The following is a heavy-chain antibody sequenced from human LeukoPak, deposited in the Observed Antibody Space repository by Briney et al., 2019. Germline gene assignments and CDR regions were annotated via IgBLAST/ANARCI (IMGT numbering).Heavy chain of an antibody. CDR2: INAGNGNT. J-gene: IGHJ4*02. Sequence: ASVKVSCKASGYTFTSYAMHWVRQAPGQRLEWMGWINAGNGNTKYSQKFQGRVTITRDTSASTAYMELNSLRSEDTAVYYCARADILTGAFDYWGQGTLVTVSS. CDR1: GYTFTSYA. D-gene: IGHD3-9*01. V-gene: IGHV1-3*01. CDR3: ARADILTGAFDY.